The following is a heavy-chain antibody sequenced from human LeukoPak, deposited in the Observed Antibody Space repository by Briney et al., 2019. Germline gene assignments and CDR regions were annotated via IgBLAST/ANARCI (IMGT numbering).Heavy chain of an antibody. V-gene: IGHV3-23*01. J-gene: IGHJ6*02. Sequence: GGSLRLSCAASGFTFSSYAMSWVRQAPGKGLEWVSAISGSGGSTYYADSVKGRFTISRDNSKNTLYLQMNSLRAEDTAVYYCANYYTFGRFGELSPNDYYYYYGMDVWGQGTTVTVSS. CDR1: GFTFSSYA. CDR2: ISGSGGST. CDR3: ANYYTFGRFGELSPNDYYYYYGMDV. D-gene: IGHD3-10*01.